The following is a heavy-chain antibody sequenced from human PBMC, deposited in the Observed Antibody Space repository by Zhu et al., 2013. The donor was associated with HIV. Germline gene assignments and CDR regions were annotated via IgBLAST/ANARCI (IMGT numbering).Heavy chain of an antibody. J-gene: IGHJ4*02. D-gene: IGHD2-15*01. CDR2: IIPIFGTA. Sequence: QVQLVQSGAEVKKPGSSVKVSCKASGGTFSSYAISWVRQAPGQGLEWMGGIIPIFGTANYAQKFQGRVTITADESTSTAYMELSSLRSEDTAVYYCARGGYCSGGSCLRFPHYFDYWGQGTLVTVSS. CDR1: GGTFSSYA. V-gene: IGHV1-69*01. CDR3: ARGGYCSGGSCLRFPHYFDY.